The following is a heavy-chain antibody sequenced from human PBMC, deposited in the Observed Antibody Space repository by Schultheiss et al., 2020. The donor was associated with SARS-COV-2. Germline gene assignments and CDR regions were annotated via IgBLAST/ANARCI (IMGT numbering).Heavy chain of an antibody. CDR1: GFTFSSYS. Sequence: GSLRLSCAASGFTFSSYSMNWVRQAPGKGLEWVSSISSSSSYIYYADSVKGRFTISRDNAKNSLYLQMNSLRAEDTAVYYCARGGYCSGGSCFNFDYWGQGTLVTVSS. V-gene: IGHV3-21*01. CDR2: ISSSSSYI. CDR3: ARGGYCSGGSCFNFDY. D-gene: IGHD2-15*01. J-gene: IGHJ4*02.